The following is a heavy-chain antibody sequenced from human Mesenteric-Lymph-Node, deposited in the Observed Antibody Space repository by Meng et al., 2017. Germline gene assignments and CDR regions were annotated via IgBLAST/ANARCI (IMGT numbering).Heavy chain of an antibody. J-gene: IGHJ4*02. D-gene: IGHD4-17*01. Sequence: SETLSLTCTVSGGSISSGSYYWSWIRQPAGKGLEWIGTIYYSGSTYYNPSLKSRVTISVDTSKNQFSLKLSSVTAADTAVYYCARVAAGDYADYWGKGTLVTVSS. CDR2: IYYSGST. CDR1: GGSISSGSYY. V-gene: IGHV4-39*07. CDR3: ARVAAGDYADY.